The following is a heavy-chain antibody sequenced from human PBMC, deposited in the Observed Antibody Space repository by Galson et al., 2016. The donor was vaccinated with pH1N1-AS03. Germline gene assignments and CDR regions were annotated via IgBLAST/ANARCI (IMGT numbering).Heavy chain of an antibody. Sequence: SGYSFTAFYMHWVRQAPGQGLEWMGRINPKSGETNFAQKFQGRVSMTRATSISTVYMEMSSLRSDDTAVYFCARRGYDILTGYEIHEGFDIWGQGTMVTVSS. CDR1: GYSFTAFY. J-gene: IGHJ3*02. V-gene: IGHV1-2*06. CDR3: ARRGYDILTGYEIHEGFDI. CDR2: INPKSGET. D-gene: IGHD3-9*01.